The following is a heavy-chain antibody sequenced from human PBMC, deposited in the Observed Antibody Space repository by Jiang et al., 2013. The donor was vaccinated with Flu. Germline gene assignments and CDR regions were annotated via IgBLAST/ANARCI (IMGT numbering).Heavy chain of an antibody. J-gene: IGHJ5*02. CDR1: GYSFTSYW. D-gene: IGHD3-16*01. CDR2: IDPSDSYT. Sequence: RISCKGSGYSFTSYWISWVRQMPGKGLEWMGRIDPSDSYTNYSPSFQGHVTISADKSISTAYLQWSSLKASDTAMYYCGISWGNGNNWFDPWGQGTLVTVSS. V-gene: IGHV5-10-1*01. CDR3: GISWGNGNNWFDP.